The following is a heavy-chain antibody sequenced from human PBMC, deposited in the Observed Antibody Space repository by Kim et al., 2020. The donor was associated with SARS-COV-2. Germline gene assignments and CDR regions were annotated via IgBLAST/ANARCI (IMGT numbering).Heavy chain of an antibody. J-gene: IGHJ6*02. V-gene: IGHV3-9*01. CDR2: ISWNSGSI. D-gene: IGHD1-1*01. CDR3: AKDQLPYYYGMDV. Sequence: GGSLRLSCAASGFTFDDYAMHWVRQAPGKGLEWVSGISWNSGSIGYADSVKGRFTISRDNAKNSLYLQMNSLRAEDTALYYCAKDQLPYYYGMDVWGQGTTVTVSS. CDR1: GFTFDDYA.